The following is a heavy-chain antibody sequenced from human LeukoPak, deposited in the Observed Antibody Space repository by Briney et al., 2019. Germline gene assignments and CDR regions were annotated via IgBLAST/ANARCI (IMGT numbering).Heavy chain of an antibody. CDR1: GGSISSYY. V-gene: IGHV4-4*07. D-gene: IGHD3-3*01. CDR2: IYTSGST. CDR3: AREAFWSGYSAFDY. Sequence: SETLSLTCTVSGGSISSYYWSWIRQPAGKGLEWIGRIYTSGSTNYNPSLKSRVTMSVDTSKNQFSLKLSSVTAADTAAYYCAREAFWSGYSAFDYWGQGTLVTVSS. J-gene: IGHJ4*02.